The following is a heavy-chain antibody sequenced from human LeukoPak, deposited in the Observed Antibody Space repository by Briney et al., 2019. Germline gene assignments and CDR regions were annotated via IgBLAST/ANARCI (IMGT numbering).Heavy chain of an antibody. CDR3: ATRQHIVVVTAPDYYYGMDV. CDR1: GFTFSSYA. CDR2: ISGSGGST. D-gene: IGHD2-21*02. Sequence: SGGSLRLSCAASGFTFSSYAMSWVRQAPGKGLEWVSAISGSGGSTYYADSVKGRFTISRDNSKNTLYLQMNSLRAEDTAVYYRATRQHIVVVTAPDYYYGMDVWGQGTTVTVSS. V-gene: IGHV3-23*01. J-gene: IGHJ6*02.